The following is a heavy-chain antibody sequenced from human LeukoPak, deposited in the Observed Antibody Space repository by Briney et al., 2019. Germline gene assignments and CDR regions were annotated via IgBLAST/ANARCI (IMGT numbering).Heavy chain of an antibody. CDR2: IYYSGST. CDR1: GGSISSYY. J-gene: IGHJ5*02. D-gene: IGHD3-10*01. CDR3: ARQSFTMVRGISWFDP. Sequence: SETLSLTCTVSGGSISSYYWSWIRQPPGKGLEWIGYIYYSGSTNYNPSLKSRVTISVDTSKNQFSLKLSSVTAADTAVYYCARQSFTMVRGISWFDPWGQGTLVTVSS. V-gene: IGHV4-59*08.